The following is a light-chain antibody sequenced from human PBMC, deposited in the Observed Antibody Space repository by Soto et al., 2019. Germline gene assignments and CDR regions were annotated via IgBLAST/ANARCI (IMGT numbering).Light chain of an antibody. J-gene: IGKJ1*01. Sequence: EIPMTHSPSSLSASVVDRVTLSCRASQDISYHLNWDQQKPQKGPQLLISSASSIQSGVPARFRGSGSETDFTLTISSLQPEDFATYYCQQSSSNPWTFRQGHKVEIK. CDR1: QDISYH. CDR2: SAS. CDR3: QQSSSNPWT. V-gene: IGKV1-39*01.